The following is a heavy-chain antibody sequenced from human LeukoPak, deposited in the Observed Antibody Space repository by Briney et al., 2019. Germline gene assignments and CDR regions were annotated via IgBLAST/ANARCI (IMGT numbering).Heavy chain of an antibody. CDR2: INSDGSST. CDR1: GFTFSSYW. Sequence: PGGSLRLSCAASGFTFSSYWMHWVRQAPGKGLVWVSRINSDGSSTSYADSVKGRFTISRDNSKNTLYLQMNTLRAEDTALYYCAKEPSYDTSGYYSYFDSWGQGILVTVSS. D-gene: IGHD3-22*01. CDR3: AKEPSYDTSGYYSYFDS. V-gene: IGHV3-74*01. J-gene: IGHJ4*02.